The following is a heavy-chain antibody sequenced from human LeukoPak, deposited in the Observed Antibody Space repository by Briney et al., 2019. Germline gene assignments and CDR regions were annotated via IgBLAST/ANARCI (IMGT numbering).Heavy chain of an antibody. Sequence: SCKASGYTFIDYYMSWIRQAPGKGLEWVSYISSSGSTIYYADSVKGRFTISRDNAKNSLYLQMNSLRAEDTAVYYCARRRDSGSLQHFDYWGQGTLVTVSS. CDR3: ARRRDSGSLQHFDY. CDR2: ISSSGSTI. D-gene: IGHD1-26*01. V-gene: IGHV3-11*01. CDR1: GYTFIDYY. J-gene: IGHJ4*02.